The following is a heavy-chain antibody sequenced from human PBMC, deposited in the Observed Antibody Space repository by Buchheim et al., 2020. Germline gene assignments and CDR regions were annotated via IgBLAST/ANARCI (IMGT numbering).Heavy chain of an antibody. CDR3: ARLGGYSSSWYTPSAYNWFDP. V-gene: IGHV5-51*03. J-gene: IGHJ5*02. D-gene: IGHD6-13*01. CDR1: GYSFTSYW. CDR2: IYPGDSAT. Sequence: EVQLMQSGAEVKKPGESLKISCKGSGYSFTSYWIGWVRQMPGKGLEWMGIIYPGDSATRYRPSFQGQVTIPADKSISTAYLQWSSMKASDTAMYYCARLGGYSSSWYTPSAYNWFDPWGQGTL.